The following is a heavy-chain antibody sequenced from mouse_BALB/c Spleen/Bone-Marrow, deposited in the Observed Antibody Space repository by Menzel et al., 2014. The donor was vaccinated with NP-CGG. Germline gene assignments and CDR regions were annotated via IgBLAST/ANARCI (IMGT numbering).Heavy chain of an antibody. CDR1: GYVFSTYW. CDR3: ARGGISVDY. V-gene: IGHV1-80*01. J-gene: IGHJ2*01. CDR2: IYPGDGDT. Sequence: QVQLKESGAELVRPGSSVNISCESSGYVFSTYWINWVKQRPGQGLEWIGQIYPGDGDTDYNGKFKDKATLTADKSSNTAYMQLSSLTSEDSAVYFCARGGISVDYWGQGTTLTVSS.